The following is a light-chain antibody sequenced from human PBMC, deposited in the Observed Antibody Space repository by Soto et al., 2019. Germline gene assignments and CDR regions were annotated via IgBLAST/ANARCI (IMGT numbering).Light chain of an antibody. J-gene: IGLJ1*01. CDR1: SSDVGGYNY. Sequence: QSVLTQPPSASGSPGQSVAISCTGTSSDVGGYNYVSWYQQHPGKAPKLMIYEVNNRPSGGPDRFSGSQSGNTASLTVSGLQAEDEADYYCSSDAGSSNVFGTGTKLTVL. CDR3: SSDAGSSNV. V-gene: IGLV2-8*01. CDR2: EVN.